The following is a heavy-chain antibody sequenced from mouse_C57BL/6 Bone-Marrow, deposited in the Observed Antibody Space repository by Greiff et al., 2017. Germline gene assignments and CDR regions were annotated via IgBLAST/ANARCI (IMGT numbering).Heavy chain of an antibody. CDR1: GYTFTNYW. CDR2: IYPGGGYT. Sequence: VKLQESGAELVRPGTSVKMSCKASGYTFTNYWIGWAKQRPGHGLEWIGDIYPGGGYTNYNEKFKGKATLTADKSSSTAYMQFSSLTSEDSAIYYCARNYGRALFDYWRQGTTLTVSS. J-gene: IGHJ2*01. V-gene: IGHV1-63*01. CDR3: ARNYGRALFDY. D-gene: IGHD1-1*01.